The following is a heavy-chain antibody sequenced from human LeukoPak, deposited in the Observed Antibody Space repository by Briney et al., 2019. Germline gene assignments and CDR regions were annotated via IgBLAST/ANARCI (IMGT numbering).Heavy chain of an antibody. J-gene: IGHJ4*02. CDR2: ISAYNGNT. D-gene: IGHD3-3*01. CDR1: GYTFTSYG. Sequence: ASVKVSCKASGYTFTSYGISWVQQAPGQGLEWIGWISAYNGNTNYAQKLQGRVTMTTDTSTSTAYMELRSLRSDDRAVYYCARVSVTGVAMTNFDYWGQGTLVTVSS. CDR3: ARVSVTGVAMTNFDY. V-gene: IGHV1-18*01.